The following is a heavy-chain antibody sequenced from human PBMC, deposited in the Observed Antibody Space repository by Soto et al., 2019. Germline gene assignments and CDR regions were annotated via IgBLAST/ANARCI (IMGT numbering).Heavy chain of an antibody. CDR1: GFTFSSYA. CDR3: AKDSSGWYYGCFDP. D-gene: IGHD6-19*01. CDR2: ISGSGGST. J-gene: IGHJ5*02. V-gene: IGHV3-23*01. Sequence: PGGLMRLSYAASGFTFSSYAMSCVRQAPGKGLEWVSAISGSGGSTYYADSVKGRFTISRDNSKNTLYLQMNSLRAEDTAVYYCAKDSSGWYYGCFDPWGQGTLVTV.